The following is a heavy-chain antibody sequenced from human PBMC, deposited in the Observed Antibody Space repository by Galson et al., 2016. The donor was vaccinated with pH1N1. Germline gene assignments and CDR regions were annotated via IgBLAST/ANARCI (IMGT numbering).Heavy chain of an antibody. V-gene: IGHV4-4*07. J-gene: IGHJ5*02. CDR2: VSGTGST. CDR1: GASMKSYY. CDR3: ARESLEWLIISGHRVQLNWFDP. D-gene: IGHD3-3*01. Sequence: ETLSLTCSVSGASMKSYYWSWIRQPAEKGLEWIGRVSGTGSTNYNPSLQSRVTISIDTSTSQFSLKMASVTAADTAVYFWARESLEWLIISGHRVQLNWFDPWGQGTLVTVSS.